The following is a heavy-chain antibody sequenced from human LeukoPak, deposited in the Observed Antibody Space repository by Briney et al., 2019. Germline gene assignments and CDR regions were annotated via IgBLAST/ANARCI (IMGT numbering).Heavy chain of an antibody. V-gene: IGHV5-51*01. CDR2: IYPGDSDT. D-gene: IGHD3-22*01. Sequence: GESLKISCKGSGYSFSTYWIAWVRQMPGKGLEWMGIIYPGDSDTRYSPSFQGQVTISADKSINTAYLQWSGLKAPDTAIYYCARLDNSGYSYFPYWGQGTLVTVSS. J-gene: IGHJ4*02. CDR3: ARLDNSGYSYFPY. CDR1: GYSFSTYW.